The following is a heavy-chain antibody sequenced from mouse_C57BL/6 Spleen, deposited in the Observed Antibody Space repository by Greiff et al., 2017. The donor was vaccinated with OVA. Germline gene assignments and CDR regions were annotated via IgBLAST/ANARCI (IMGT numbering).Heavy chain of an antibody. Sequence: VQLQQSGPELVKPGASVKISCKASGYTFTDYSMNWVKQSHGKSLEWIGDINPNNGGTSYNQKFKGKATLTVDKSSSTAYMELRSLTSEVSAVYDSARGGTITTVVEDYWGQGTTLTVSS. V-gene: IGHV1-26*01. J-gene: IGHJ2*01. D-gene: IGHD1-1*01. CDR2: INPNNGGT. CDR1: GYTFTDYS. CDR3: ARGGTITTVVEDY.